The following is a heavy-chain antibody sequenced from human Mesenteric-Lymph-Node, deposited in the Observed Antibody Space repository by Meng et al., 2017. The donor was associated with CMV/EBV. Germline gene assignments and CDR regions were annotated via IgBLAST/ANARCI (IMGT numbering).Heavy chain of an antibody. CDR1: GFTFSSYS. CDR2: ISSSSSYI. J-gene: IGHJ4*02. D-gene: IGHD2-15*01. V-gene: IGHV3-21*01. Sequence: GGSLRLSCAASGFTFSSYSMNWVRQAPGKGLEWVSSISSSSSYIYYADSVKGRFTISRDNAKNSLYLQMNSLRAEGTAVYYCARGEGVVVVAATTRADDYWGQGTLVTVSS. CDR3: ARGEGVVVVAATTRADDY.